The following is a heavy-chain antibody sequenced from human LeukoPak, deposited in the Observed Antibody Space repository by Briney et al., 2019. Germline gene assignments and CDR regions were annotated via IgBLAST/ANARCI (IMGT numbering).Heavy chain of an antibody. V-gene: IGHV3-21*01. CDR3: SRDSDSSGWLDYYMDV. CDR2: ISSSSSYI. CDR1: GFTFSSYS. J-gene: IGHJ6*03. D-gene: IGHD6-19*01. Sequence: PGGSLRLSCAASGFTFSSYSMNWVRQAPGKGLEWVSSISSSSSYIYYADSVKGRFTISRDNAKNSLYLQMNSLRAEDTAVYYCSRDSDSSGWLDYYMDVWGKGTTVTISS.